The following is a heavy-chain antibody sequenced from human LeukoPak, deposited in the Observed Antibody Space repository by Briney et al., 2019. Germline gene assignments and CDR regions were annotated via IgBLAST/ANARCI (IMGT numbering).Heavy chain of an antibody. V-gene: IGHV1-2*02. CDR1: GYTFTGYY. D-gene: IGHD6-19*01. Sequence: ASVKVSCKASGYTFTGYYMHWVRQAPGQGLEWMGWINPNSGGTNYAQKFQGRVTITRDTSISTAYMELSRLRSDDSAVYYCARGGGRAVAGSGYWGQGTLVTVSS. CDR3: ARGGGRAVAGSGY. CDR2: INPNSGGT. J-gene: IGHJ4*02.